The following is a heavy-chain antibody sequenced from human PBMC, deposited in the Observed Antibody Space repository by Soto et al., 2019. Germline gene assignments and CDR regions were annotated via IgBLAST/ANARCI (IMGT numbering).Heavy chain of an antibody. CDR3: DRLYTGYEAFDH. V-gene: IGHV4-30-4*01. Sequence: KTSETLSLTCSVSGGPINSGDYYWSWIRQSPGKGLEWIGYIYYSGSTYYNLSTKRRSTNSIDTSKNQFFLDLYSVTAAETAVYHCDRLYTGYEAFDHWGQGTLVTVSS. CDR2: IYYSGST. J-gene: IGHJ4*02. D-gene: IGHD3-16*02. CDR1: GGPINSGDYY.